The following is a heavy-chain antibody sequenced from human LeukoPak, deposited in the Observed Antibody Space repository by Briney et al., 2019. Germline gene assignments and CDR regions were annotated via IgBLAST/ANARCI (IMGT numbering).Heavy chain of an antibody. V-gene: IGHV3-7*01. Sequence: GGSLRLSCAASGFTFSSYWMTWVRQAPGKGLEWVANIKYDGGEKYYVDSVKGRFTISRDNAKYSLYLQMNSLRAEDTAVYYCARGRSTDYWGQGTLVTVSS. J-gene: IGHJ4*02. CDR3: ARGRSTDY. CDR1: GFTFSSYW. D-gene: IGHD5-24*01. CDR2: IKYDGGEK.